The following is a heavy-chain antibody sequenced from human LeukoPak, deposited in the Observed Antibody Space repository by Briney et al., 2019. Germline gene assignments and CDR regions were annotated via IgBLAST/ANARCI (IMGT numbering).Heavy chain of an antibody. CDR2: VSYTGST. Sequence: PSETLSLTCTASVGSFSSYYWSWSRQPPGKGLEWIGYVSYTGSTNYNPSLKSRLTISVDTSKNQFSLKLSSVTAADMAVYYCARRGSGYFAYFDYWGQGTLVTVSS. V-gene: IGHV4-59*08. CDR1: VGSFSSYY. D-gene: IGHD3-22*01. CDR3: ARRGSGYFAYFDY. J-gene: IGHJ4*02.